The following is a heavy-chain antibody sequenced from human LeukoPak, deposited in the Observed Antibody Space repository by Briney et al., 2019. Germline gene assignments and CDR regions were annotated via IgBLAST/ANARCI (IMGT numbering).Heavy chain of an antibody. J-gene: IGHJ6*02. D-gene: IGHD3-22*01. CDR2: IYYSGST. CDR3: ARVGYDSSGYYPLYYYYGMDV. Sequence: SGTLSLTCTVSGGSISSGDYYWSWIRQPPGKGLEWIGYIYYSGSTYYNPSLKSRVTISVDTSKNQFSLKLSSVTAADTAVYYCARVGYDSSGYYPLYYYYGMDVWGQGTTVTVSS. V-gene: IGHV4-30-4*02. CDR1: GGSISSGDYY.